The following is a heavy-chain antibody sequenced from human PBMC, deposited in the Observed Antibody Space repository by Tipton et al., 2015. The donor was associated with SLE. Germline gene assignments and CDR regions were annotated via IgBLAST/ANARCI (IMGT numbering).Heavy chain of an antibody. J-gene: IGHJ6*03. Sequence: TLSLTCTVSGASINSYYWTWIRQPPGQGLEWVGSIFYTGSTTFNPSLKSRVTMSVDTSKNQFSLKLSSVTAADTAVYYCARDGVIAMGYYMDVWGKGTTVTVSS. V-gene: IGHV4-59*01. CDR3: ARDGVIAMGYYMDV. CDR2: IFYTGST. D-gene: IGHD2-21*01. CDR1: GASINSYY.